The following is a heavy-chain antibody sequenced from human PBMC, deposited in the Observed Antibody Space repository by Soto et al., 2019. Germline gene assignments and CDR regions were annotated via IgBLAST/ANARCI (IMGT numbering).Heavy chain of an antibody. V-gene: IGHV3-23*01. J-gene: IGHJ4*02. CDR1: GFTFSNYA. D-gene: IGHD6-13*01. CDR2: ISGSGGST. Sequence: EVQLLESGGGLVQPGGSLRLSCAASGFTFSNYAVTWVRQAPGKGLEWVSTISGSGGSTYYADSVKGRFTISRDNSKNTLSLQRHSLRAEDTAVYYCAKDQGSSWYEIDYWGQGTLVTVSS. CDR3: AKDQGSSWYEIDY.